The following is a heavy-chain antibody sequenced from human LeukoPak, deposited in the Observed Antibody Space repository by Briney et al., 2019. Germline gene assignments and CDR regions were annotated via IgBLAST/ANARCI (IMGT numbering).Heavy chain of an antibody. CDR2: IYSGGST. CDR1: GGSFSGYY. Sequence: ETLSLTCAVYGGSFSGYYWSWVRQAPGKGLEWVSVIYSGGSTYYADSVKGRFTISRDNSKNTLYLQMNSLRAEDTAVYYCASPGSGSLGYWGQGTLVTVSS. V-gene: IGHV3-53*01. D-gene: IGHD3-10*01. J-gene: IGHJ4*02. CDR3: ASPGSGSLGY.